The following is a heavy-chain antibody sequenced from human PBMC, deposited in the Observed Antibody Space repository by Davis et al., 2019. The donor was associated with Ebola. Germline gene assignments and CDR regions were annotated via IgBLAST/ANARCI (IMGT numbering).Heavy chain of an antibody. J-gene: IGHJ6*02. CDR3: ARYCSSTSCPVDV. V-gene: IGHV4-34*01. CDR2: INHSGST. D-gene: IGHD2-2*01. Sequence: PSETLSLTCAVYGGSFSGYYWSWIRQPPGKGLEWIGEINHSGSTNYNPSLKSRVTISVDTSKNQFSLKLSSVTAADTAVYYCARYCSSTSCPVDVWGQGTTVTVSS. CDR1: GGSFSGYY.